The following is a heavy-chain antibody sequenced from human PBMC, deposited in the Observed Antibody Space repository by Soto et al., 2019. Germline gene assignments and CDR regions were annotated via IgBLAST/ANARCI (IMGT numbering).Heavy chain of an antibody. D-gene: IGHD4-17*01. J-gene: IGHJ3*01. V-gene: IGHV4-31*03. CDR1: GGSISSGGYY. CDR2: IYYSGGT. CDR3: AGYGDYEGGDF. Sequence: QVQLQESGPGLVKPSQTLSLTCTVSGGSISSGGYYWSWIRQHPGKGLEWLGHIYYSGGTYYNPSLESRVTISVDMSKSQSSLRLSAATAADTAVYFCAGYGDYEGGDFWGKGTTVIVSS.